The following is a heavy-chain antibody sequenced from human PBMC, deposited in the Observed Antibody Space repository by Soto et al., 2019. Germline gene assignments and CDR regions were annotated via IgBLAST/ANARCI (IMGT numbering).Heavy chain of an antibody. J-gene: IGHJ5*02. Sequence: GGSLRLSCAASGFTFSSYSMNWVRQAPGKGLEWVSYISSSSSTIYYADSVKGRFTISRDNAKNSLYLQMNSLRAEDTAVYYCARDPHYYGSGSYHWGQGALVTVSS. D-gene: IGHD3-10*01. V-gene: IGHV3-48*01. CDR3: ARDPHYYGSGSYH. CDR1: GFTFSSYS. CDR2: ISSSSSTI.